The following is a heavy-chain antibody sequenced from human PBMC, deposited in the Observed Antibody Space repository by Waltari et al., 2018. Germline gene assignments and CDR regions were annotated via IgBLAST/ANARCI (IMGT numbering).Heavy chain of an antibody. J-gene: IGHJ4*02. D-gene: IGHD2-21*01. Sequence: QVQLVESGGGVVQPGRSLRLSCAASGFTFSSYGMHWVRQAPGKGLEWVAVISYDGSNKYYADSVKGRFTISRDNSKNTLYLQMNSLRAEDTAVYYCAKDRGVVIDEGVFDYWGQGTLVTVSS. CDR3: AKDRGVVIDEGVFDY. CDR1: GFTFSSYG. V-gene: IGHV3-30*18. CDR2: ISYDGSNK.